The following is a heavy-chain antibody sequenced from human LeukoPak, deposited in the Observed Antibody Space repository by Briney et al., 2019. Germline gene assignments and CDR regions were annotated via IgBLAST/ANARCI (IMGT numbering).Heavy chain of an antibody. D-gene: IGHD3-10*01. CDR2: ISSSSSYI. Sequence: GGALRLSCAASGFTFSSYSTNCVRQAPGKGLEWVSSISSSSSYIYYAESVKDRFTISRDDAKNSLYLQMNSLRAEDTAVYYCARVALCFGELRASYYMDVWGKGTTVTVSS. J-gene: IGHJ6*03. CDR3: ARVALCFGELRASYYMDV. V-gene: IGHV3-21*01. CDR1: GFTFSSYS.